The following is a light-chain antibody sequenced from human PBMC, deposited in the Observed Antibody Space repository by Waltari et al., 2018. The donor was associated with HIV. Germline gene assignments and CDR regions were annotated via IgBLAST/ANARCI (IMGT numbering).Light chain of an antibody. J-gene: IGLJ1*01. V-gene: IGLV2-14*03. Sequence: QSALTQPASVSGSPGQSSTISCTGSSSDVGGYNYVSWYQHHPGKAPQLMIYDVSNRPSGVSNRFSGSKSGNTASLTISGLQAEDEADYYCSSYTSGSTPYVFGTGTKVTVL. CDR3: SSYTSGSTPYV. CDR1: SSDVGGYNY. CDR2: DVS.